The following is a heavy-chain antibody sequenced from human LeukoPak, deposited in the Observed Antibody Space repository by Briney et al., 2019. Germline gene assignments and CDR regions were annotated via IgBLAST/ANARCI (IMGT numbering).Heavy chain of an antibody. D-gene: IGHD2-8*02. J-gene: IGHJ3*02. CDR3: ARDTGGYSTYSSRAFNI. Sequence: SETLSLTCTVSGASVNSGDYCWSWIRQHPGKGLEWIGYIYYSGSTSYNPSLKSRASMSVDTSKNQFSLRLSSVTAADTAVYHCARDTGGYSTYSSRAFNIWGQGTMVTVSS. CDR2: IYYSGST. V-gene: IGHV4-31*03. CDR1: GASVNSGDYC.